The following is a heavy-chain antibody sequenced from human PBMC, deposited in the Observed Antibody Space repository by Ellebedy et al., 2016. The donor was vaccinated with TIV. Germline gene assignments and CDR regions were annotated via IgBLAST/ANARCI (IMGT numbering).Heavy chain of an antibody. CDR1: GFTFSTYA. CDR3: ARGGLYGTSVEGFDY. CDR2: ISSDGSSK. J-gene: IGHJ4*02. D-gene: IGHD4-17*01. Sequence: GESLKISCAASGFTFSTYAVHWVRQAPDKGLEWVAVISSDGSSKYYADSVKGRFTMSRDNSKNTLYLQMNSLRSEDTGVYYCARGGLYGTSVEGFDYWGQGTLVTVSS. V-gene: IGHV3-30-3*01.